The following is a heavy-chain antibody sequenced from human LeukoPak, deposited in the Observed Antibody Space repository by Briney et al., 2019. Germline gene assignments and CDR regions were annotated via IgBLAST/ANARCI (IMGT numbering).Heavy chain of an antibody. CDR2: INHSGST. J-gene: IGHJ5*02. V-gene: IGHV4-34*01. Sequence: SETLSLTCAVYGGSFSGYYWSWIRQPPEKGLEWIGEINHSGSTNYHPSLKSRITISVDTSKNQFSLKLSSVTAADTAVYYCARDALRGYSSPWFDPWGQGTLVTVSS. CDR3: ARDALRGYSSPWFDP. D-gene: IGHD6-13*01. CDR1: GGSFSGYY.